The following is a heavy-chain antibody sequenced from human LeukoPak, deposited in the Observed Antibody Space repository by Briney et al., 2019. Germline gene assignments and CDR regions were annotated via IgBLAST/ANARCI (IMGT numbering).Heavy chain of an antibody. V-gene: IGHV4-59*01. J-gene: IGHJ5*02. CDR3: ARAVPAAGTDWFDP. CDR2: IYDSGST. Sequence: PSETLSLTCTVSGGSINSYYWSWIRQPPGKGLEWIGYIYDSGSTNYNPSLKSRVTISVDTSKNQFSLKLSSVTAADTAVYYCARAVPAAGTDWFDPWGQGTLVTVSS. CDR1: GGSINSYY. D-gene: IGHD6-13*01.